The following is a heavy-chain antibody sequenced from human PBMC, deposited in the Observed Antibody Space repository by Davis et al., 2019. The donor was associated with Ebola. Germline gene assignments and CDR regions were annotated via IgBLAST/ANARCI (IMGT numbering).Heavy chain of an antibody. CDR2: IIPNSGVT. V-gene: IGHV1-2*06. CDR1: GYTFTGYN. Sequence: ASVKVSCKASGYTFTGYNMHWVRQAPGQGLEWMGRIIPNSGVTIYAQKFQGRVTMTRDTSTSTVYMELSSLRSEDTAVYYCASHTGPNTAIPYWGQGTLVTVSS. CDR3: ASHTGPNTAIPY. J-gene: IGHJ4*02. D-gene: IGHD5-18*01.